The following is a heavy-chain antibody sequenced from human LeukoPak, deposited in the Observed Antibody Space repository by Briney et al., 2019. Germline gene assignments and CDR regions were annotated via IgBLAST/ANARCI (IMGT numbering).Heavy chain of an antibody. V-gene: IGHV1-8*03. CDR3: ARVRSGSYSYYFDY. Sequence: ASVKVSCKASGYTFTSYDINWVRQATGQGLEWMGWMNPNSGNTGYAQKFRGRVTITRNTSISTAYMELSSLRSEDTAVYYCARVRSGSYSYYFDYWGQGTLVTVSS. J-gene: IGHJ4*02. CDR2: MNPNSGNT. CDR1: GYTFTSYD. D-gene: IGHD1-26*01.